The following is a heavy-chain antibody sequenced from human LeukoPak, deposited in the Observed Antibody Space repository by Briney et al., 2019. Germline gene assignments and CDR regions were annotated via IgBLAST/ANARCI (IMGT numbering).Heavy chain of an antibody. CDR2: IYSSGST. J-gene: IGHJ4*02. CDR3: ARHSGSRTKYYYFDS. V-gene: IGHV4-59*01. Sequence: SETLSLTWTVSGGSISGYYWSWIRQPPGKGLEWIAYIYSSGSTNYNPSLKSRVTISVDTSKNQFSLKLTSVTAADTAVYYCARHSGSRTKYYYFDSWGQGTLVTVSS. D-gene: IGHD6-19*01. CDR1: GGSISGYY.